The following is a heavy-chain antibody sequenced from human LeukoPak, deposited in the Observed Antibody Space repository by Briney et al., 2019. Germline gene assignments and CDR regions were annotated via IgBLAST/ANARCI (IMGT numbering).Heavy chain of an antibody. CDR3: ARGSTYYDFWNGYSDFDY. CDR1: GYTFTGYY. Sequence: ASVKVSCKASGYTFTGYYMHWVRQAPGQGLEWMGRINPNSGGTNYAQKFQGRVTMTRDTSISTAYMELSRLRSDDTAVYYCARGSTYYDFWNGYSDFDYWGQGTLVTVSS. J-gene: IGHJ4*02. D-gene: IGHD3-3*01. V-gene: IGHV1-2*06. CDR2: INPNSGGT.